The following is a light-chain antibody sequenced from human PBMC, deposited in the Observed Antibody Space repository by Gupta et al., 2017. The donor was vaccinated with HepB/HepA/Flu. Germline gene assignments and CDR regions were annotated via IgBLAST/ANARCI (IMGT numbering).Light chain of an antibody. Sequence: QSVLTQPPSVSGATGQRVTISCTGSSSNIGSGYDVHWYQQLPGTAPKLLIYGNSTRPSGVPDRFSGSKSGTSASLAIAVRQAEDDADYYCQSYDSSLSFVFGGGTKLTVL. J-gene: IGLJ2*01. V-gene: IGLV1-40*01. CDR3: QSYDSSLSFV. CDR1: SSNIGSGYD. CDR2: GNS.